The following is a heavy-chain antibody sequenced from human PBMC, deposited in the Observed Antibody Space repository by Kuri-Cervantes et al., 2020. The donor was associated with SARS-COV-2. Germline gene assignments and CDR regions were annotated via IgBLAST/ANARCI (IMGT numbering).Heavy chain of an antibody. CDR3: ARGQASRMTGGGDFHYHYMDD. CDR2: TISVWDSS. D-gene: IGHD1-20*01. CDR1: GGTLSGFG. Sequence: SVKVSCKASGGTLSGFGLSWVRQAPGQGLEWMGGTISVWDSSTYAQKFEGRVTITADEYTDTGYMELVGLRPDDTAVYYCARGQASRMTGGGDFHYHYMDDWGAETTVTVSS. V-gene: IGHV1-69*13. J-gene: IGHJ6*03.